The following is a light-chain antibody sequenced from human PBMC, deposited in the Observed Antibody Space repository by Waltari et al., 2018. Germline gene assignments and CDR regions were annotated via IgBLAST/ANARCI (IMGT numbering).Light chain of an antibody. Sequence: QSALTQPASVSGSPGQSITIPCTGTSSVVGGYNYASWYPQPPGKVPKLFIFDVSNRPSGVSNRFSGSKSGNTASLTISGLQAEDESDYYCCSFTSRSTWVFGGGTKLTVL. CDR3: CSFTSRSTWV. CDR2: DVS. V-gene: IGLV2-14*01. CDR1: SSVVGGYNY. J-gene: IGLJ3*02.